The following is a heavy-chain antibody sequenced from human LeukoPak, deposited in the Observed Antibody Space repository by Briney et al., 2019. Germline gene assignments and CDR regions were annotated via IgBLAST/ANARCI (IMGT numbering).Heavy chain of an antibody. Sequence: GGSLRLSCAASGFTLSNYWMHWVRRAPGKGLVWVSRNGVFANYADSVRGRFTISRDNAKNTLYLQMNSLRGDDTAVYYCAREGSAYYWGQGALVTVSS. D-gene: IGHD6-19*01. CDR1: GFTLSNYW. CDR3: AREGSAYY. V-gene: IGHV3-74*01. J-gene: IGHJ4*02. CDR2: NGVFA.